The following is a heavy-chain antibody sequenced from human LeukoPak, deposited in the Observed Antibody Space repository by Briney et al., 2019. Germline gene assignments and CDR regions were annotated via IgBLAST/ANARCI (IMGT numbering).Heavy chain of an antibody. D-gene: IGHD6-6*01. CDR3: ARDRGRIAATSFFDY. CDR2: IYTSGST. Sequence: SETLSLTCTVSGGSISSGSYYWSWIRQPAGKGLEWIGRIYTSGSTNYNPSLKSRVTISVDTSKNQFSLKLSSVTAADTAVYYCARDRGRIAATSFFDYWGQGTLVTVSS. CDR1: GGSISSGSYY. J-gene: IGHJ4*02. V-gene: IGHV4-61*02.